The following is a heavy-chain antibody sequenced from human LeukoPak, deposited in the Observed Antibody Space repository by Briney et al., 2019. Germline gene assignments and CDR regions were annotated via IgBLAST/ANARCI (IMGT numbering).Heavy chain of an antibody. J-gene: IGHJ5*02. CDR2: IYSGGST. V-gene: IGHV3-53*01. CDR1: GFTVSSNY. D-gene: IGHD6-13*01. CDR3: ARETWYSSTFRWFDP. Sequence: PGGSLRLSCAASGFTVSSNYTSWVRQAPGKGLEWVSVIYSGGSTYYADSVKGRFTISRDNSKNTLYLQMNSLRAEDTAVYYCARETWYSSTFRWFDPWGQGTLVTVSS.